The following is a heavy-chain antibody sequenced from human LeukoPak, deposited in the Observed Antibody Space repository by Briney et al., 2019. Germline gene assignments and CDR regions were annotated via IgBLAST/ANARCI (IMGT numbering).Heavy chain of an antibody. V-gene: IGHV4-34*01. CDR2: INHSGST. J-gene: IGHJ1*01. D-gene: IGHD6-13*01. Sequence: SETLSLTCAVYGGSFSGYYWRWIRHPPRKGLEWIGEINHSGSTNYNPSLKSRVTISVDTSKNQFSLKLSSVTAADTAVYYCARRGRAAAGNQYFQHWGQGTLVTVSS. CDR3: ARRGRAAAGNQYFQH. CDR1: GGSFSGYY.